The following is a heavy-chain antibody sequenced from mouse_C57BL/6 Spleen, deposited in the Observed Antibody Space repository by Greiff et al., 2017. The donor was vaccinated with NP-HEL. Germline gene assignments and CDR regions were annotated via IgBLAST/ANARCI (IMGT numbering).Heavy chain of an antibody. D-gene: IGHD1-1*01. CDR2: IDPSDSET. CDR1: GYTFTSYW. CDR3: ARDYGSGPYAMDY. V-gene: IGHV1-52*01. J-gene: IGHJ4*01. Sequence: VQLQQPGAELVRPGSSVKLSCKASGYTFTSYWMHWVKQRPIQGLEWIGNIDPSDSETPYNQKFKDKATLTVDKSSSTTYIQLSRLTAEDSAVYYCARDYGSGPYAMDYWGQGNSVTVSP.